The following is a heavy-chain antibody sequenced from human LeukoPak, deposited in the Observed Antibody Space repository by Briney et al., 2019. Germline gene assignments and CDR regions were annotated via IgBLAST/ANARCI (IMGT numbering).Heavy chain of an antibody. CDR2: INSDGSST. V-gene: IGHV3-74*01. CDR1: GFTFSSYW. J-gene: IGHJ4*02. Sequence: GGSLRLSCAASGFTFSSYWMHWVRQAPGKGLVWVSRINSDGSSTSYADSVKGRFTISRDNAKNTLYLQMNSLRAEDTALYYCAKDISSSQNNFDYWGQGTLVTVSS. D-gene: IGHD1-26*01. CDR3: AKDISSSQNNFDY.